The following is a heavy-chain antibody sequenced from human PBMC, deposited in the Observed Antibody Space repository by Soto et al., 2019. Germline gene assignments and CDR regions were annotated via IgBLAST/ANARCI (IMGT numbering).Heavy chain of an antibody. J-gene: IGHJ3*02. CDR2: ISGSGGST. D-gene: IGHD3-22*01. CDR1: GFTFNSYA. CDR3: AKEYYYDSSGDDAFDI. Sequence: EVQLLESGGGLVQPGGSLRLSCAASGFTFNSYAMSWVRQAPGKGLEWVSGISGSGGSTYYADSVKGRFTISRDNSKNTLYLQMNSLRAEDTAVDYCAKEYYYDSSGDDAFDIWGQGTMVTVSS. V-gene: IGHV3-23*01.